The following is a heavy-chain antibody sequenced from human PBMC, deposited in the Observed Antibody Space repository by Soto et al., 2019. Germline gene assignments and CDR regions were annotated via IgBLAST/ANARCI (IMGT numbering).Heavy chain of an antibody. J-gene: IGHJ3*02. CDR3: ARRISSGWYNDAFDI. CDR1: GYTFTSSG. D-gene: IGHD6-19*01. Sequence: GASVKVSCKASGYTFTSSGISWVRQAPGQGLEWMGWISAHNGNTNYAQKLQGRVTMTTDTPTTTAYMGLRSLRSDDTAVYYCARRISSGWYNDAFDIRGQGTMVTVSS. V-gene: IGHV1-18*01. CDR2: ISAHNGNT.